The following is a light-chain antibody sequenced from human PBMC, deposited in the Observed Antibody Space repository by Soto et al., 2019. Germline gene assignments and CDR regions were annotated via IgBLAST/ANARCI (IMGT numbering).Light chain of an antibody. V-gene: IGKV3-15*01. J-gene: IGKJ5*01. Sequence: EIVMTQYPVTLSSSHGESATLSCRASQSVDNNVAWYQQKPGQAPRLLIVGSFARATGIPARFSGSGSGSEFTLTISVLQSEDFAVHYCQQDNDMPPITFGQGTLLEIK. CDR3: QQDNDMPPIT. CDR2: GSF. CDR1: QSVDNN.